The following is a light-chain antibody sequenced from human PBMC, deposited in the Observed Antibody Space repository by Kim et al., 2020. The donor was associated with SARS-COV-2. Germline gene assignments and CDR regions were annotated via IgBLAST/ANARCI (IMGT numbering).Light chain of an antibody. CDR3: QQYYGNPA. V-gene: IGKV1-5*03. J-gene: IGKJ1*01. CDR1: QSVSNW. CDR2: KAS. Sequence: TASIGDRVTITCRASQSVSNWLAWYQQKPGKTPNLLISKASSLGNGVPSRFSGSGFGTEFTLTISSLQPDDFATYYCQQYYGNPAFGQGTKVDIK.